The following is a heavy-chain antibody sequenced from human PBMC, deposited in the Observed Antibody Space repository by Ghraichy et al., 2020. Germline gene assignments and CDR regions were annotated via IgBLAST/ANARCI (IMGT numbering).Heavy chain of an antibody. Sequence: GGYLRLSCAASGFTVSSNYMSWVRQAPGKGLEWVSVIYSGGSTYYADSVKGRFTISRDNSKNTLYLQMNSLRAEDTAVYYCARDKVSFDYYYGMDVWGQGTTVTVSS. V-gene: IGHV3-66*02. CDR2: IYSGGST. J-gene: IGHJ6*02. CDR1: GFTVSSNY. CDR3: ARDKVSFDYYYGMDV.